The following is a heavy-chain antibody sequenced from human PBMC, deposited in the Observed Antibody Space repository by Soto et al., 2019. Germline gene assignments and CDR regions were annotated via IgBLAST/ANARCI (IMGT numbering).Heavy chain of an antibody. CDR3: GRWWRTIGAFDS. Sequence: QVILVESGGGVVQPGRSLRLSCAASGLISGSDSGMHWVRQAPGKRLEWVAVISYEGSLQYYADAVKGRFTISRDNSKNMVYLQTDSLRVEDTAMYFCGRWWRTIGAFDSWGQGTLVTVSP. D-gene: IGHD2-15*01. J-gene: IGHJ5*01. CDR1: GLISGSDSG. CDR2: ISYEGSLQ. V-gene: IGHV3-33*01.